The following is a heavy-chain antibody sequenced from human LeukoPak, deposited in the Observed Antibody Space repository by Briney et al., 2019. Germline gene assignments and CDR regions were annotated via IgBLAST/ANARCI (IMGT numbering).Heavy chain of an antibody. J-gene: IGHJ4*02. D-gene: IGHD3-10*01. CDR2: ISGSGGST. CDR1: GFTFSSYA. V-gene: IGHV3-23*01. CDR3: AKGKVSDS. Sequence: GGSLRLSCAASGFTFSSYAMSWVRQTPGKGLEWVPAISGSGGSTYYADSVEGRFTISRDNSNNTLYLQMNSLRAEDTAVYYCAKGKVSDSWGQGTLVTVSS.